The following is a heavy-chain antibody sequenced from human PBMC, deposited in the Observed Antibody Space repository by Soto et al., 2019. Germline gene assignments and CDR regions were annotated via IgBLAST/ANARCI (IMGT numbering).Heavy chain of an antibody. Sequence: ASVKVSCKASGYTSTRYTMNWVRQAPGQRLEWMGWINPDNGNTKSSQKFQDRVIITRDTSASTAYMDLSSLRSEDTAVYYCARGIATGQLDPWGQGTLVTVSS. CDR1: GYTSTRYT. CDR3: ARGIATGQLDP. CDR2: INPDNGNT. D-gene: IGHD2-15*01. V-gene: IGHV1-3*01. J-gene: IGHJ5*02.